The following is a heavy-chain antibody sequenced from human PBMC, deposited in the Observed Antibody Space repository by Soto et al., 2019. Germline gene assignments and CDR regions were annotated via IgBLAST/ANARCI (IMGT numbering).Heavy chain of an antibody. CDR2: FSGSGTTT. Sequence: PGGSLRLSCAASGFTFSSYAMSWVRQAPGKGLEWVSTFSGSGTTTYYADSVRGRFTVSRDNSRNTLFLQMNSLRAEDTAVYFCAKDSSSVSAAFDYWGQGTLVTVSS. J-gene: IGHJ4*02. V-gene: IGHV3-23*01. CDR3: AKDSSSVSAAFDY. CDR1: GFTFSSYA. D-gene: IGHD2-2*01.